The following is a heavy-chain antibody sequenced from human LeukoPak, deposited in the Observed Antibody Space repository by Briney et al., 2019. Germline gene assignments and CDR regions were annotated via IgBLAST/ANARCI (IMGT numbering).Heavy chain of an antibody. Sequence: GASVKVSCKASGYTFTSYYMHWVRQAPGQGLEWMGIINPSGGSTSYAQKFQGRVTMTRDTSTSTVYMELSSLRSDDTAVYYCARVGGPSYYDSSGYSGYWGQGTLVTVSS. D-gene: IGHD3-22*01. V-gene: IGHV1-46*01. J-gene: IGHJ4*02. CDR2: INPSGGST. CDR3: ARVGGPSYYDSSGYSGY. CDR1: GYTFTSYY.